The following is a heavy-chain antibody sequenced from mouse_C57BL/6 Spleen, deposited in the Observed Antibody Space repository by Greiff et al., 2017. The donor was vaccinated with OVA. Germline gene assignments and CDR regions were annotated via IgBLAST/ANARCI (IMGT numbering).Heavy chain of an antibody. CDR2: IYPGDGDT. D-gene: IGHD1-1*01. CDR3: GKAGYYFLFGD. Sequence: VQLQQSGPELVKPGASVKISCKASGYAFSSSWMNWVKQRPGKGLEWIGRIYPGDGDTNYNGKFKGKATLTADKSSSTAYMQLSSLTSEDSAVYFCGKAGYYFLFGDWGQGTPRPVSS. CDR1: GYAFSSSW. V-gene: IGHV1-82*01. J-gene: IGHJ2*01.